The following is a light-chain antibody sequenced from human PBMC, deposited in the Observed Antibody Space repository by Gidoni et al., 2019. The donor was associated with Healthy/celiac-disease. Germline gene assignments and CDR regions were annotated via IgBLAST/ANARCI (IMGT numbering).Light chain of an antibody. CDR1: QSVLYSSNNKNY. V-gene: IGKV4-1*01. CDR2: WAS. Sequence: DIVMTQSPDSLAVSLGERATINCKSSQSVLYSSNNKNYLAWYQKKPGQPPKLLIYWASTREYGVHDRFSGSGSGTDFTLTISSLQAEDVAVYYCQQYYSTPGTFGQGTKVEIK. J-gene: IGKJ1*01. CDR3: QQYYSTPGT.